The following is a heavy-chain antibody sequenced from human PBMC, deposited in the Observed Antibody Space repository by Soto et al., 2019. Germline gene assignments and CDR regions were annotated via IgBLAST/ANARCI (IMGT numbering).Heavy chain of an antibody. CDR1: GDSISSGSYY. CDR3: ARSGGYSGYDHFFDP. Sequence: SETLSLTCTVSGDSISSGSYYWDWIRQPPGKGLEGIGNIFYSGSTLYNPSLKGRVSIDVDTSSNQFSLRLTSLTAADTAFYFCARSGGYSGYDHFFDPWGHGTLVTVSS. V-gene: IGHV4-39*01. CDR2: IFYSGST. D-gene: IGHD5-12*01. J-gene: IGHJ5*02.